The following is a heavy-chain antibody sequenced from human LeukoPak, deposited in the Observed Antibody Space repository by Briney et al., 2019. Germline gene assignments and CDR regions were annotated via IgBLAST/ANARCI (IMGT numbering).Heavy chain of an antibody. CDR2: ITGSGDRT. CDR3: AKDRMDPVNY. J-gene: IGHJ4*02. V-gene: IGHV3-23*01. Sequence: GGSLRLSCTTSGFSFNTYSMSWVRQALGKGLEWVSAITGSGDRTYYADSVKGRFTISRDNSKNTLYLQMNSLRAEDTALYYCAKDRMDPVNYWGQGTLVTVSS. D-gene: IGHD2-2*03. CDR1: GFSFNTYS.